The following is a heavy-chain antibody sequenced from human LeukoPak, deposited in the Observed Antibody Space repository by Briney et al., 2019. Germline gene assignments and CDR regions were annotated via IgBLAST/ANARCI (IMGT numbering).Heavy chain of an antibody. CDR1: GFSFSSSD. V-gene: IGHV3-13*01. CDR3: ARGISGGLDI. Sequence: GGSLRLSCAASGFSFSSSDMHWVRQATGKGLEWVSSIGATGDTYYSGSVKGRFTISRENAKNSFYLQMNILRVGDTAMYYCARGISGGLDIWGRGTLVTVSP. J-gene: IGHJ2*01. CDR2: IGATGDT. D-gene: IGHD6-25*01.